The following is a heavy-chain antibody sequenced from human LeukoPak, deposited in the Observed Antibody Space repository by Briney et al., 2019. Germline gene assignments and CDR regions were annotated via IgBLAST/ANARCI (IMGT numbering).Heavy chain of an antibody. D-gene: IGHD6-19*01. J-gene: IGHJ3*02. V-gene: IGHV3-13*01. CDR1: GFTFSSYD. CDR3: ARAAGSSGWYKVAFDI. Sequence: PGGSLRLSCAASGFTFSSYDMHWVRQATGKGLEWVSATGTAGDTYYPGSVKGRFTISRENAKNSLYLQMNSLRAGDTAVYYCARAAGSSGWYKVAFDIWGQGTMVTVSS. CDR2: TGTAGDT.